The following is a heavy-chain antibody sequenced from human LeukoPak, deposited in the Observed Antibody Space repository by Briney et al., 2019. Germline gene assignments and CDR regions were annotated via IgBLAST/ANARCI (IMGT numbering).Heavy chain of an antibody. CDR3: ARDRGTYYYDTTSHYDAFDI. D-gene: IGHD3-22*01. CDR1: GFTFSTYW. J-gene: IGHJ3*02. CDR2: IKQDGSEK. V-gene: IGHV3-7*01. Sequence: GGSLRLSCAPSGFTFSTYWMSWVRQAPGKGLEWVANIKQDGSEKYYVDSVKGRFTISRDNAKNSLYLQMNSLRAEDTAVYYCARDRGTYYYDTTSHYDAFDIWGQGTMVTVSS.